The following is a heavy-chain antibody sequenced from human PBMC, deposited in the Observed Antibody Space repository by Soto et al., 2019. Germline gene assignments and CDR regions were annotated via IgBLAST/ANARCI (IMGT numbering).Heavy chain of an antibody. Sequence: EVQMVESGGGLVPPGGSLRLSCEGTGFTFSRYSLNWVRQAPGKGLEWISYISSSSNSVGYAVSVKDRFIISRDNAKNSLYLQMDFLRHEDTAVYYCARRSRPIEYWGRGTLVTVSS. CDR1: GFTFSRYS. J-gene: IGHJ4*02. V-gene: IGHV3-48*02. CDR2: ISSSSNSV. D-gene: IGHD6-25*01. CDR3: ARRSRPIEY.